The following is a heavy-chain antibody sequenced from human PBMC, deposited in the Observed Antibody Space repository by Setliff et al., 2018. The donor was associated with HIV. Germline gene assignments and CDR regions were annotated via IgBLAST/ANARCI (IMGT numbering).Heavy chain of an antibody. V-gene: IGHV3-30*02. CDR2: INYDESSE. CDR1: GLTFSVHG. Sequence: GSLRLSCAASGLTFSVHGMHWVRQAPGKGLEWVAFINYDESSEYYADSVKGRVSISRDNSKNTVDLHTNSLRTEDTAVYYCAKDGDYRNGDYDAFDIWGLGTMVTVSS. J-gene: IGHJ3*02. D-gene: IGHD4-4*01. CDR3: AKDGDYRNGDYDAFDI.